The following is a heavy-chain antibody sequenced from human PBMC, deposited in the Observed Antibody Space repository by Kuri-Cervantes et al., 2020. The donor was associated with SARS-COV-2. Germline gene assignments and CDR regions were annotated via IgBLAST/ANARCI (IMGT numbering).Heavy chain of an antibody. V-gene: IGHV4-61*01. J-gene: IGHJ6*02. Sequence: SETLSLTCTVSGSSVSSRSYYWSWIRQPPGKGLEWIGYIYYNGSTNYNPSLKSQVTISVDTSKNQFSLKLSSVTAADTAMYYCARHDYGDPLTYYYGIDVWGQGTTVTVSS. CDR1: GSSVSSRSYY. D-gene: IGHD4-17*01. CDR3: ARHDYGDPLTYYYGIDV. CDR2: IYYNGST.